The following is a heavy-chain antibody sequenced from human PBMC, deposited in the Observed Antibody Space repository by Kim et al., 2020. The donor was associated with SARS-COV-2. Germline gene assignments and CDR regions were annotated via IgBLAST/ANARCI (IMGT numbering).Heavy chain of an antibody. CDR3: ARGVTVTTYYYYYYMDV. J-gene: IGHJ6*03. D-gene: IGHD4-17*01. V-gene: IGHV4-34*01. Sequence: LKSRVTISVDTSKNQFSLKLSSVTAADTAVYYCARGVTVTTYYYYYYMDVWGKGTTVTVSS.